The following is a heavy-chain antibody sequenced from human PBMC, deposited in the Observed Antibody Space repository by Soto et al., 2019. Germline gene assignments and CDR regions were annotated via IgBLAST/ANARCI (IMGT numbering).Heavy chain of an antibody. CDR3: AKATATSGGAFEI. V-gene: IGHV3-23*01. CDR1: CFICISYD. D-gene: IGHD1-1*01. Sequence: QPGGSLRLSCAFSCFICISYDMSWVRQAPGKGLEWVSTILVGGSTHYEDSVKGRFTISRDTSKNTVYLQMNSLTAGDTAFYYCAKATATSGGAFEIYGQGTIVTVSS. J-gene: IGHJ3*02. CDR2: ILVGGST.